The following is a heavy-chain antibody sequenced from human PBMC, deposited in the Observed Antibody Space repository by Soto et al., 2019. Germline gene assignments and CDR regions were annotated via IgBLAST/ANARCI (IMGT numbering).Heavy chain of an antibody. J-gene: IGHJ4*02. Sequence: PGGSLRLSCAASGFTVGSNYMNWVRQAPGKGLGWVSLIYSGGDTFCADSVKGRLTISRDNSKNTLYLQMNSLRAEDTAVYYCARTRLYYFDYWGQGTLVTVSS. CDR2: IYSGGDT. D-gene: IGHD5-12*01. V-gene: IGHV3-53*01. CDR3: ARTRLYYFDY. CDR1: GFTVGSNY.